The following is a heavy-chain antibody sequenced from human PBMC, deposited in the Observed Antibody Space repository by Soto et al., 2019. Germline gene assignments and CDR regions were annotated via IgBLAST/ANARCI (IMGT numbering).Heavy chain of an antibody. V-gene: IGHV6-1*01. D-gene: IGHD1-1*01. CDR1: GDSVSSDSAA. CDR2: TYYKSKWYN. J-gene: IGHJ5*02. CDR3: AREVDDGPNWLDP. Sequence: SQTLSLTCAISGDSVSSDSAALNLSRQSPSRGLEWLGRTYYKSKWYNDYAVSVKSRTTVNPDTSKNQFSLHLNSVTPEDTAVYYCAREVDDGPNWLDPWGQGTLVTVSS.